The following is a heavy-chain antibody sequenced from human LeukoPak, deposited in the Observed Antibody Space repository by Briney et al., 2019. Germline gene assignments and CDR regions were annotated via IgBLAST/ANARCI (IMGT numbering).Heavy chain of an antibody. CDR3: ARSKDDYGDSFDY. V-gene: IGHV4-39*07. Sequence: PSETLSLTCTVSGGSISSSTYCWGWIRQPPGKGLEWIGNIYYSGSTYYNPSLKSRVTISVDTSKNQFSLKVSSVTAADTAVYYCARSKDDYGDSFDYWGQGTLVTVSS. CDR1: GGSISSSTYC. J-gene: IGHJ4*02. D-gene: IGHD4-17*01. CDR2: IYYSGST.